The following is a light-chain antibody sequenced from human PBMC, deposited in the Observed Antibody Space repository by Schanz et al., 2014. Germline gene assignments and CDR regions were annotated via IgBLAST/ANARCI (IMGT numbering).Light chain of an antibody. CDR3: QHYGSSLYT. CDR1: QSVSSNY. V-gene: IGKV3-20*01. Sequence: EIVLTQSPGTLSLSAGERAILSCRASQSVSSNYLVWYQKKPGQAPRLLIYRASTRAAGIPVRFSGSGSGTDFTLTISRLEPEDSAVYYCQHYGSSLYTFGQGTKLEIK. CDR2: RAS. J-gene: IGKJ2*01.